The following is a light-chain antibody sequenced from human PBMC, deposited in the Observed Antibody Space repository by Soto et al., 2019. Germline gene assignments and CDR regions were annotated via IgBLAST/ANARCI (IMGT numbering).Light chain of an antibody. CDR2: GAS. V-gene: IGKV3D-20*02. CDR1: QSVSSSY. Sequence: EIVFTQSPGTLSLSPGERATLSCRASQSVSSSYLAWYQQKPGQAPRLLIYGASSRATGIPDGFSGRGSGTDFTLTISSLEPEDFAVYYCQQRSSAITFGQGTRLEIK. J-gene: IGKJ5*01. CDR3: QQRSSAIT.